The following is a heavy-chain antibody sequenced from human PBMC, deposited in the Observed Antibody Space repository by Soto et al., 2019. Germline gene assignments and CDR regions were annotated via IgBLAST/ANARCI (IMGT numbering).Heavy chain of an antibody. CDR2: IYPGDSDT. CDR1: GYSFTSYW. CDR3: ARQDSSSWDNNYYYGMDV. J-gene: IGHJ6*02. Sequence: GESLKISCKGSGYSFTSYWIGWVRQMPGKGLEWMGIIYPGDSDTIYSPSFQGQVTISADKSISTAYLQWSSLKASDTAMYYCARQDSSSWDNNYYYGMDVWGQGTTVTVSS. V-gene: IGHV5-51*01. D-gene: IGHD6-13*01.